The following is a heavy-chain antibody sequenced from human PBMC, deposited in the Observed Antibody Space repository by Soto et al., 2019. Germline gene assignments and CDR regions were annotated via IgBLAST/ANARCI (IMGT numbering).Heavy chain of an antibody. Sequence: PSQTLSLTCAISGDSGSSNSAAWNWIRQSPSRGLEWLGRTYYRSKWYNDYAVSVKSRITINPDTSKNQFSLQLNSVTPEDTAVYYCAGGRREWLSNYYGMDVWGQGTTVTVSS. J-gene: IGHJ6*02. D-gene: IGHD6-19*01. CDR2: TYYRSKWYN. CDR1: GDSGSSNSAA. V-gene: IGHV6-1*01. CDR3: AGGRREWLSNYYGMDV.